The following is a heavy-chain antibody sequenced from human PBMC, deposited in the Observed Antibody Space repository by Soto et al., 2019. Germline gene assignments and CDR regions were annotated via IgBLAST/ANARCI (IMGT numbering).Heavy chain of an antibody. CDR1: GFTFRNYD. CDR2: ISAAGDP. V-gene: IGHV3-13*05. Sequence: EVQLVESGGGLVQPGGSLRLSCEASGFTFRNYDMHWVRQGTGKGLEWVSGISAAGDPDYADSVEGRFTISRENAQNSFFLQMNILRVGDTAVYYCARTERDFYGLDVWGQGTTVIVSS. J-gene: IGHJ6*02. CDR3: ARTERDFYGLDV.